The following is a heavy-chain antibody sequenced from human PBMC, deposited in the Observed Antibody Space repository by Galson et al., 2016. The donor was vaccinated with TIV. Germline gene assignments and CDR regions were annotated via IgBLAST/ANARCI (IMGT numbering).Heavy chain of an antibody. D-gene: IGHD3-3*01. Sequence: CAVSGGYISSRNWWTWVRQPPGKGLEWIGEISDSGSTNYNPSLKDRVTMSVDKSKNQFSLKLSSVTAADTAIYYCARDRDVAISGVIYYTGMDVWGQGTTVTVSS. V-gene: IGHV4-4*02. CDR1: GGYISSRNW. J-gene: IGHJ6*02. CDR3: ARDRDVAISGVIYYTGMDV. CDR2: ISDSGST.